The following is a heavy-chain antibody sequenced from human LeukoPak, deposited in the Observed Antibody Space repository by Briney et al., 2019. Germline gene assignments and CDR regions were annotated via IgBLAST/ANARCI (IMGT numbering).Heavy chain of an antibody. Sequence: QPGGSLRLSCAASGFTFSSYGMSWVRQAPGQGLEWVSAISGSGGSTYYADSVKGRFTISRDNSKNSLYLQMNSLRVEDTAVYYCAKSAGYSSGFDYWGQGTLVTVSS. J-gene: IGHJ4*02. D-gene: IGHD6-19*01. CDR2: ISGSGGST. CDR1: GFTFSSYG. CDR3: AKSAGYSSGFDY. V-gene: IGHV3-23*01.